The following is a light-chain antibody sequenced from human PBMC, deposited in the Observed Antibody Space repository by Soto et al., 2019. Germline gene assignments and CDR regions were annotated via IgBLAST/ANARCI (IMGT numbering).Light chain of an antibody. Sequence: QSVLTQPPSASGSPGQSVTISCTGTSSDVGGYDYVSWYQQHPGKAPKFMIYEVNKRPSGVPDRFSGSKSGNTASLTVSGLQPEDEADYYCSSYAGNNNLVFGGGTKVTVL. V-gene: IGLV2-8*01. CDR2: EVN. CDR1: SSDVGGYDY. CDR3: SSYAGNNNLV. J-gene: IGLJ2*01.